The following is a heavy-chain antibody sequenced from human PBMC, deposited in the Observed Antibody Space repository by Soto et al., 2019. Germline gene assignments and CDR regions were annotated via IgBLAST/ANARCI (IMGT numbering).Heavy chain of an antibody. CDR1: GGSISSGDYY. Sequence: PSETLSLTCTVSGGSISSGDYYWSWIRQPPGKGLEWIGYIYYSGSTYYNPSLKSRVTISVDTSKNQFSLKLSSVTAADTAVYYCASTYYYDSSGYYPRYYFDYWGQGTLVTVSS. D-gene: IGHD3-22*01. V-gene: IGHV4-30-4*01. CDR2: IYYSGST. J-gene: IGHJ4*02. CDR3: ASTYYYDSSGYYPRYYFDY.